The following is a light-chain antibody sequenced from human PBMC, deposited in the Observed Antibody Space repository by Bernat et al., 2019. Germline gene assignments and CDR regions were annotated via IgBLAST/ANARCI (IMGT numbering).Light chain of an antibody. CDR3: SSYTSSSTPYV. V-gene: IGLV2-14*03. J-gene: IGLJ1*01. CDR1: SSDVGGYNY. Sequence: QSALTQPASVSGSPGQSITISCTGTSSDVGGYNYVSWYQQHPGKAPKLMIYDVSNRPSGVSYRFSGSKSGNTASLTISGLQAEDAADYYCSSYTSSSTPYVFGTGTKVTVL. CDR2: DVS.